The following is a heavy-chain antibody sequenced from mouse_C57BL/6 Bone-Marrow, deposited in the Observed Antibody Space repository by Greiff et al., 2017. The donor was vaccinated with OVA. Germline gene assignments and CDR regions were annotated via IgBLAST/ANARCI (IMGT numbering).Heavy chain of an antibody. CDR1: GYTFTNYW. CDR3: ARSTTVVDFDY. Sequence: VQLQHSGAELVRPGTSVKMSCKASGYTFTNYWIGWAKQRPGHGLEWIGDIYPGGGYTNYNEKFKGKATLTADKSSSTAYMQFSSLTSEDSAIYYCARSTTVVDFDYWGQGTTLTVSS. D-gene: IGHD1-1*01. CDR2: IYPGGGYT. J-gene: IGHJ2*01. V-gene: IGHV1-63*01.